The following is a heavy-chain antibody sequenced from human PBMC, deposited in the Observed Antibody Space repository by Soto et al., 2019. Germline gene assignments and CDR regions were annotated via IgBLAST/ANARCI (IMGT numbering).Heavy chain of an antibody. J-gene: IGHJ5*02. D-gene: IGHD3-22*01. CDR2: INNDGTRT. V-gene: IGHV3-74*03. Sequence: EVQLVESGGDLVQPGGSLRLSCAASGFTFSSYWMHWVRQAPGKGLEWVSLINNDGTRTMYADSVKGRFTIARNNVNNTLYLQTNSLRAEDTAVYYGTRDPRPISMKVVSQSRDVWFDPLGQGTLVTVAS. CDR1: GFTFSSYW. CDR3: TRDPRPISMKVVSQSRDVWFDP.